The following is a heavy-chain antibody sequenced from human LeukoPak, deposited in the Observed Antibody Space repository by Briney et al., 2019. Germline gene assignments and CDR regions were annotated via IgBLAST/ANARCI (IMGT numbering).Heavy chain of an antibody. CDR2: ISSSSSYI. D-gene: IGHD5-18*01. CDR3: ARDRQRGYSHGSTVYYYYGMDV. J-gene: IGHJ6*02. Sequence: PGGSLRLSCAASGFTFSYYWMSWVRQAPGKGLEWVSSISSSSSYIYYADSVKGRFTISRDNAKNSLYLQMNSLRAEDTAVYYCARDRQRGYSHGSTVYYYYGMDVWGQGTTVTVSS. V-gene: IGHV3-21*01. CDR1: GFTFSYYW.